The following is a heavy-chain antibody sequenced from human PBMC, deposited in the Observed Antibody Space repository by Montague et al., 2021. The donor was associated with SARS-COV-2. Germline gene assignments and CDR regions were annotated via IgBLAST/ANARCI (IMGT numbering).Heavy chain of an antibody. D-gene: IGHD3-3*01. V-gene: IGHV4-34*01. CDR3: ATGLRFLEWLLLSWFDP. CDR2: INHSGTA. J-gene: IGHJ5*02. CDR1: GGSFSVYY. Sequence: SETLSLTCAVYGGSFSVYYWSWLRQSPRSGLEWIAEINHSGTANYNPSLKSRVSISVDTSKNQFTLKLTSVTAADTAVYYCATGLRFLEWLLLSWFDPWGQGTLVTVSS.